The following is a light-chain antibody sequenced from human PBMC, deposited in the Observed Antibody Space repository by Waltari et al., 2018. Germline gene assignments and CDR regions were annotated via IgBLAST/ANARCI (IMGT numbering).Light chain of an antibody. Sequence: QSILTQPTSVSGAPGQRVTISCTGSSSNIGAGHDVHWYQAFPGTAPNLLIYGNNNRPSGVPDRFAGSKSGSSASLAIKGLQAEDEADYYCQSFDSNVRGGVVFGGGTKVTVL. CDR3: QSFDSNVRGGVV. CDR1: SSNIGAGHD. V-gene: IGLV1-40*01. J-gene: IGLJ3*02. CDR2: GNN.